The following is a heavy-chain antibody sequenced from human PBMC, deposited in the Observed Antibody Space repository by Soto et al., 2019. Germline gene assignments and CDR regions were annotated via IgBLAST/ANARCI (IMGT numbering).Heavy chain of an antibody. CDR1: GDSVSSNSAG. CDR3: ARGSWDDVSGHYYMDV. Sequence: QVQLQLSGPGLMEPSQTLSLTCAISGDSVSSNSAGWNWVRQTPSRGLEWLGRTYYKSKWFNNYAVSVKSRITINPGTSQHQFSLHLDSVTPEDTAVYFCARGSWDDVSGHYYMDVWGKGTTVTLSS. V-gene: IGHV6-1*01. J-gene: IGHJ6*03. D-gene: IGHD5-12*01. CDR2: TYYKSKWFN.